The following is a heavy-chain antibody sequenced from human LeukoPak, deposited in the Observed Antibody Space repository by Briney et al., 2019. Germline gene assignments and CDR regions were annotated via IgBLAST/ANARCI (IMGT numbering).Heavy chain of an antibody. D-gene: IGHD3-22*01. CDR2: ISGSGGST. Sequence: PGGSLRLSCAASGFTFSSYAMSWVRQAPGKGLEWVSAISGSGGSTYYADSVKGRFTISRDNSKNTLYLQMNSLRAEDTAVYYCAKDRYYYDSSGYLTLIFDYWGQGTLVTVSS. V-gene: IGHV3-23*01. J-gene: IGHJ4*02. CDR1: GFTFSSYA. CDR3: AKDRYYYDSSGYLTLIFDY.